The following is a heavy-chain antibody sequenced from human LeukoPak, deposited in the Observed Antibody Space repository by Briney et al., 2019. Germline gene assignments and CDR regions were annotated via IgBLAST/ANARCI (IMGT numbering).Heavy chain of an antibody. CDR1: GFTFSHYA. D-gene: IGHD6-6*01. Sequence: PGGSLRLSCAASGFTFSHYAMSWVRQAPGKGLEWVSAISGSGDNTYYADSVKGRFTISRDNSKNTLYLQMNSLRAEDTAIYYCAKEMYSSSSVDYWGQGTLVTVSS. CDR3: AKEMYSSSSVDY. V-gene: IGHV3-23*01. CDR2: ISGSGDNT. J-gene: IGHJ4*02.